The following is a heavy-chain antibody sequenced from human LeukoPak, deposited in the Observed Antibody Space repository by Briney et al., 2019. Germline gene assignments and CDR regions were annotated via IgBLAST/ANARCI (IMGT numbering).Heavy chain of an antibody. CDR1: GYTFTSYG. D-gene: IGHD3-3*01. CDR2: ISAYNGNT. Sequence: ASVKVSCKASGYTFTSYGISWVRQAPGQGLEWMGWISAYNGNTNYAQKFQGRVTITADESTSTAYMELSSLRSEDTAVYYCARGSFTYYDFWGGYSYFDYWGQGTLVTVSS. V-gene: IGHV1-18*01. CDR3: ARGSFTYYDFWGGYSYFDY. J-gene: IGHJ4*02.